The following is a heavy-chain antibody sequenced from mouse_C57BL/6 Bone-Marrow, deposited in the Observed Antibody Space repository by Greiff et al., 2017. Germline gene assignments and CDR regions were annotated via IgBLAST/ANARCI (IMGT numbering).Heavy chain of an antibody. CDR3: ARRGSPGYFDV. Sequence: QVQLQQSGAELVKPGASVKLSCKASGYTFTSYWMHWVKQRPGQGLEWIGMIHPNSGSTNYNEKFKSKATLTVDNSSSTAYLQLSSLTSEDSAVYYGARRGSPGYFDVWGTGTTVTVSS. V-gene: IGHV1-64*01. CDR1: GYTFTSYW. CDR2: IHPNSGST. J-gene: IGHJ1*03.